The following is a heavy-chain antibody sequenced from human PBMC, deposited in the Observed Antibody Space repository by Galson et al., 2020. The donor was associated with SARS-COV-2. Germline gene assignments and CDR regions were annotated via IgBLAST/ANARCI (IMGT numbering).Heavy chain of an antibody. CDR2: IYWNDDK. CDR1: GFSLSTSGVG. D-gene: IGHD2-21*01. CDR3: AHTGLFPFLVNY. J-gene: IGHJ4*02. V-gene: IGHV2-5*01. Sequence: VSGPTLVKPTQTLTLTCTFSGFSLSTSGVGVGWIRQPPGKALEWLALIYWNDDKRYSPSLKSRLTITKDTSKNQVVLTMTNMDPVDTATYYCAHTGLFPFLVNYWGQGTLVTVSS.